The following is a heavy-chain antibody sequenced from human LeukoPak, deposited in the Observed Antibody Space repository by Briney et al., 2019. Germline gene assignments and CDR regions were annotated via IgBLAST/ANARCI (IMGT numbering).Heavy chain of an antibody. V-gene: IGHV4-59*01. D-gene: IGHD4-17*01. CDR2: IYDSGYT. CDR1: GASISHYY. Sequence: SETLSLTCTVSGASISHYYWSWIRQPPGKGLEWIGYIYDSGYTKYNPSLKSRVTISVDMSKNHFSLKLTSVTAADTAVYYCARAGGDHPFDPWGQGALVTVSS. J-gene: IGHJ5*02. CDR3: ARAGGDHPFDP.